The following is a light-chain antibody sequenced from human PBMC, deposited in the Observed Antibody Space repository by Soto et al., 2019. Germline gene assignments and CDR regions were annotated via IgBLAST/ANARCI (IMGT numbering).Light chain of an antibody. Sequence: QSVLTQPPSASGTPGQRVTISCSGSSSNIGSNYVYWYQQLPGTAPKVLIYRNNQRPSGVPDRFSGSKSGTSASLAISGLRSEDEADYYCAAWDDSLSGHVVFGGGTKLTVL. CDR1: SSNIGSNY. V-gene: IGLV1-47*01. J-gene: IGLJ2*01. CDR2: RNN. CDR3: AAWDDSLSGHVV.